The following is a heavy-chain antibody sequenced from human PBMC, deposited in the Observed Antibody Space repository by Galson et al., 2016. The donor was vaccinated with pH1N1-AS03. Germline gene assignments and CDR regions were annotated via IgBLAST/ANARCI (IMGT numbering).Heavy chain of an antibody. Sequence: SLRLSCAGSGFTFNKYVMHWVRQAPGKGLEYVSGVYPNGVSPHYADSVKDRFTISRDNSKNTLSPQMSSLTTEDTAVYYCVEDLTVWGAFDFWGQGTMVTVS. CDR2: VYPNGVSP. V-gene: IGHV3-64D*06. J-gene: IGHJ3*01. CDR1: GFTFNKYV. D-gene: IGHD7-27*01. CDR3: VEDLTVWGAFDF.